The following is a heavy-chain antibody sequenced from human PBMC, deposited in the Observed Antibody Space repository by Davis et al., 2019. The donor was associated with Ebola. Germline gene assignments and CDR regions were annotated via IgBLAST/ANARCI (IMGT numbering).Heavy chain of an antibody. V-gene: IGHV4-39*01. CDR2: IYYSGST. D-gene: IGHD6-13*01. CDR1: GGSISSSSYY. J-gene: IGHJ5*02. Sequence: MPGGSLRLSCTVSGGSISSSSYYWGWIRQPPGKGLEWIGSIYYSGSTYYNPSLKSRVTISVDTSKNQFSLKLSYVTAADTAVYYCASRQAAPDRGPWFDPWGQGTLVTVSS. CDR3: ASRQAAPDRGPWFDP.